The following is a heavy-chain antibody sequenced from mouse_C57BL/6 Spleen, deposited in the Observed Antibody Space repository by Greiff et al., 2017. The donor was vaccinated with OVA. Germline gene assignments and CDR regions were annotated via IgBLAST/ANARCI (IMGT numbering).Heavy chain of an antibody. Sequence: EVKLMESGPGLVKPSQSLSLTCSVTGYSITSGYYWNWIRQFPGNKLEWMGYISYDGSNNYNPSLKNRISITRDTSKNQFFLKLNSVTTEDTATYYCARVDYDYDRDGMDYWGQGTSVTVSS. D-gene: IGHD2-4*01. J-gene: IGHJ4*01. V-gene: IGHV3-6*01. CDR1: GYSITSGYY. CDR3: ARVDYDYDRDGMDY. CDR2: ISYDGSN.